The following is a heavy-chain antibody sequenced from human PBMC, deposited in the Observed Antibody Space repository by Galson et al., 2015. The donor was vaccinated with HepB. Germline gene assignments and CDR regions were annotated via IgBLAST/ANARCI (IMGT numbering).Heavy chain of an antibody. D-gene: IGHD6-19*01. CDR2: IDPSDSYI. CDR3: ARHGRGIAVAGTTWHLDL. CDR1: GYSFTTYW. Sequence: QSGAEVKKPGEPLRISCKGSGYSFTTYWISWVRQMPGKGLEWMGRIDPSDSYIKYSPSFQGHVTISVDKSSSTAYLQWNSLKASDTAMYYCARHGRGIAVAGTTWHLDLWGRGTLLTVSS. V-gene: IGHV5-10-1*01. J-gene: IGHJ2*01.